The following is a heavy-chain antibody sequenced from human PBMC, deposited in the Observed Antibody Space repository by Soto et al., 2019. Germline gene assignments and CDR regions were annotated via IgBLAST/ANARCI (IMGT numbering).Heavy chain of an antibody. J-gene: IGHJ6*03. CDR3: ARGVATNSYYYYYYYMDV. CDR1: GYTFTSYA. D-gene: IGHD5-12*01. V-gene: IGHV1-3*01. Sequence: QVQLVQSGAEVKKPGASVKVSCKASGYTFTSYAMHWVRQAPGQRLEWMGWINAGNGHTKYSQKFQGRVTLTRDTSVSTAYMELSSLRSEDTAVYYCARGVATNSYYYYYYYMDVWGKGTTVTVSS. CDR2: INAGNGHT.